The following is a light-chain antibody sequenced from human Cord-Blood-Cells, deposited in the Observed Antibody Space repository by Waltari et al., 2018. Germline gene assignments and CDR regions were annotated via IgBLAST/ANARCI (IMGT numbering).Light chain of an antibody. V-gene: IGLV3-1*01. CDR3: QAWDSSTYV. CDR1: KLGDKY. CDR2: QDG. J-gene: IGLJ1*01. Sequence: SYELTQPPSVSVSPGQTASITCPGDKLGDKYACWYQQKPGQSPVLVIYQDGKRPSGSPGRFSGSNSGNTATLTISGTQAMDEADYYCQAWDSSTYVFGTGTKVTVL.